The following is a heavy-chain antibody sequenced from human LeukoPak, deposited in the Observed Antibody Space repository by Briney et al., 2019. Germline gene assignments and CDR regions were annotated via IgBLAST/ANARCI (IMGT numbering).Heavy chain of an antibody. CDR1: GYTFTSYH. J-gene: IGHJ3*02. CDR3: AKDRGEHLKAFDPFDI. CDR2: INPKSGAT. V-gene: IGHV1-2*02. D-gene: IGHD1-26*01. Sequence: GASVKVSCKASGYTFTSYHMHWVRQAPGQGLEWMGWINPKSGATNYAQNFQGRVTMTRDTSITTVYLEMSRLRFDDTAVYYCAKDRGEHLKAFDPFDIWGQGTTVTVSS.